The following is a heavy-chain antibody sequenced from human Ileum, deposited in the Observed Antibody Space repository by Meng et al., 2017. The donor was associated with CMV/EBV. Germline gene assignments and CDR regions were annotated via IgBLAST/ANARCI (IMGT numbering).Heavy chain of an antibody. D-gene: IGHD3-22*01. V-gene: IGHV3-30*04. Sequence: FICSSYAMHWVRQAPGQGLEWVAVISYDGSNKYYADSVKGRFTISRDNSKNTVYLQMNSLRAEDTAVYYCARDRPMYYYDSSGVASFVWGQGTLVTVSS. J-gene: IGHJ4*02. CDR2: ISYDGSNK. CDR1: FICSSYA. CDR3: ARDRPMYYYDSSGVASFV.